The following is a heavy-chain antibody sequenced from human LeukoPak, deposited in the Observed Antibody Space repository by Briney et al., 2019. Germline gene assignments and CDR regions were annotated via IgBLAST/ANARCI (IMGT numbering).Heavy chain of an antibody. V-gene: IGHV3-30*18. D-gene: IGHD2-2*01. CDR3: TKDISHCSQSTCYGGYFDN. CDR2: ISFDGSVK. J-gene: IGHJ4*02. CDR1: GFTFSNNG. Sequence: PGGSLRLSCAASGFTFSNNGMHWVRQAPGKGLEWVAVISFDGSVKYYGDSMKGRFTISRDNSKNTLYLEMNSLRGEDMAVYYCTKDISHCSQSTCYGGYFDNWGQGTLVTVSS.